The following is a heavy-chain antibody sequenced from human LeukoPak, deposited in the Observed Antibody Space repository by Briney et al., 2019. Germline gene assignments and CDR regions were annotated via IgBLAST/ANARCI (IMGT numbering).Heavy chain of an antibody. CDR1: GGSFSGYY. J-gene: IGHJ4*02. CDR2: INHSGST. CDR3: ARRDCSGGSCYHDN. V-gene: IGHV4-34*01. Sequence: SETLSLTCAVYGGSFSGYYWSWIRQPPGKGLEWIGEINHSGSTNYNPSLKSRVTISVDTSKNQFSLKLSSVTAADTAVYYCARRDCSGGSCYHDNWGQGTLVTVSS. D-gene: IGHD2-15*01.